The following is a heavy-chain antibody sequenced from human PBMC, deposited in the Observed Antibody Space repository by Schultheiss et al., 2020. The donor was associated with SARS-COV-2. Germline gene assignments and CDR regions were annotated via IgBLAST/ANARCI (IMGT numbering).Heavy chain of an antibody. V-gene: IGHV4-30-4*08. CDR3: ARQEVVPAATHGAFDI. CDR2: IYYSGNT. D-gene: IGHD2-2*01. CDR1: GGSISSSSYY. Sequence: SETLSLTCTVSGGSISSSSYYWGWIRPPPGQGLEWIEYIYYSGNTYYNPSLDSRATISVDTSKKQFSLNLSSVTAADTAVYYCARQEVVPAATHGAFDIWGQGTMVTVSS. J-gene: IGHJ3*02.